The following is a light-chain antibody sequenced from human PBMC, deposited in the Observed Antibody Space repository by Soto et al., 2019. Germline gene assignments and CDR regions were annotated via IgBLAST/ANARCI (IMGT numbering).Light chain of an antibody. V-gene: IGKV3-11*01. CDR1: QSVSRF. CDR2: DAS. J-gene: IGKJ5*01. CDR3: QQRGNWPPIT. Sequence: ETVLTQSPATLSLSPGERATLSCRASQSVSRFLAWYQQKPGQAPMLLIYDASNRATGIPARFSGSGSGTDFTLTISSLEPEDFAVYYCQQRGNWPPITFGQGTRLDIK.